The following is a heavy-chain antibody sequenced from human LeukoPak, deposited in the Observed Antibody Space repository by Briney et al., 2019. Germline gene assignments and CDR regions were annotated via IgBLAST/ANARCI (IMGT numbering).Heavy chain of an antibody. D-gene: IGHD6-13*01. CDR2: ISAGGGST. J-gene: IGHJ4*02. CDR3: VSSSSSWYKSDY. V-gene: IGHV3-23*01. CDR1: GFTFSSYV. Sequence: PGGPLRLSCAACGFTFSSYVMSWVRQAPGEGLEWVSAISAGGGSTFYADSVKGRFTISRDNSKNTLYLQMNSLRAEDTALYYCVSSSSSWYKSDYWGQGTLVTVSS.